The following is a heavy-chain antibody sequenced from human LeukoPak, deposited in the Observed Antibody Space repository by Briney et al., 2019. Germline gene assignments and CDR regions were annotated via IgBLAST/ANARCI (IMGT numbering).Heavy chain of an antibody. Sequence: SETLSLTCTVSGASIITTNYYWGWIRQTPGKGLEWIGSISYSGNAYYNPSLRSRLSISMDASKNQFSLKVRSVTAADTAVYYCARNLGQTWGTVTTDLWYFDHWGQGTLVPVSS. V-gene: IGHV4-39*01. CDR2: ISYSGNA. J-gene: IGHJ4*02. CDR1: GASIITTNYY. D-gene: IGHD4-11*01. CDR3: ARNLGQTWGTVTTDLWYFDH.